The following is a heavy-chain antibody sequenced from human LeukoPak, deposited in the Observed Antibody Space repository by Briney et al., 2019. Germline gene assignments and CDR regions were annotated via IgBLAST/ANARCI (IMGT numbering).Heavy chain of an antibody. CDR1: WGSIISSSFY. D-gene: IGHD3-16*01. J-gene: IGHJ3*01. Sequence: SETLSLTCTVSWGSIISSSFYWGWIRQPPGKGLEWIGSIYYSGSTYYNPSLKSRVTISVDTSKNEFSLRLSSVTAADTAVYYCTHFRGGALHFWGRGTMVTVSS. V-gene: IGHV4-39*01. CDR2: IYYSGST. CDR3: THFRGGALHF.